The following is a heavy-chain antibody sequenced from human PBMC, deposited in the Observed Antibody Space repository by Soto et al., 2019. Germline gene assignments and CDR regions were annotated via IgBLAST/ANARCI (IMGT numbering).Heavy chain of an antibody. Sequence: SETLSLTCAVYGGSFSGYYWSWIRQPPGKGLEWIGEINHSGSTNYNPSLKSRVTISVDTSKNQFSLKLSSVTAADTAVYYCARGPSRGYSSGWTTRLDYWGQGTLVTVSS. CDR2: INHSGST. CDR3: ARGPSRGYSSGWTTRLDY. D-gene: IGHD6-19*01. CDR1: GGSFSGYY. V-gene: IGHV4-34*01. J-gene: IGHJ4*02.